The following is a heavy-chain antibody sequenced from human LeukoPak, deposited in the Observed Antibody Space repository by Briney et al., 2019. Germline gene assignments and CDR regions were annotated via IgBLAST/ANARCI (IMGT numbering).Heavy chain of an antibody. J-gene: IGHJ4*02. CDR2: IYGSGGEI. D-gene: IGHD6-19*01. CDR3: AKTVGSSGWHYFDH. CDR1: GFTFSSYD. Sequence: PGGSLRLSCAASGFTFSSYDMSWVRQAPGKGLQWVSAIYGSGGEIHYGDSVKGRFTISRDNSKNTLYLQMNSLRAEDTAVYYCAKTVGSSGWHYFDHWGQGTLVTVSS. V-gene: IGHV3-23*01.